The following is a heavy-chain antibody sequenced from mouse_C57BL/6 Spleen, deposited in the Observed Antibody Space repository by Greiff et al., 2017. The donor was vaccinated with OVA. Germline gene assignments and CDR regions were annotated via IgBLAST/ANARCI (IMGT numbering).Heavy chain of an antibody. V-gene: IGHV1-50*01. CDR3: ARSKNGYYGMDY. CDR2: IDPSDSYT. J-gene: IGHJ4*01. Sequence: QVQLQQPGAELVKPGASVKLSCKASGYTFTSYWMQWVKQRPGQGLEWIGEIDPSDSYTNYNQKFKGKTTLTVDTSASTAYMQLSSLTSEDSAVYYCARSKNGYYGMDYWGQGTSVTVSS. CDR1: GYTFTSYW.